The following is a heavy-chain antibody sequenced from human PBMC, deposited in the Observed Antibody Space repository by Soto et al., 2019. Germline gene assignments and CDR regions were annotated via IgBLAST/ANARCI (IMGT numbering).Heavy chain of an antibody. CDR1: GFTFSSYA. Sequence: EVQLLESGGGLVQPGGSLRLSCAASGFTFSSYAMSWVRQAPGKGLEWVSAISGRGGSTYYADSVKGRFTITRDNYKNTLYRQMNSLRADDTAVYYCAYSSTPLDYWGQGTLVTVSS. CDR2: ISGRGGST. V-gene: IGHV3-23*01. CDR3: AYSSTPLDY. D-gene: IGHD6-13*01. J-gene: IGHJ4*02.